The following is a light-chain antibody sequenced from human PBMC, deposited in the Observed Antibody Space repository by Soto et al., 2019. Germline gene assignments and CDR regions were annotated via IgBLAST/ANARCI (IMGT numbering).Light chain of an antibody. J-gene: IGLJ2*01. CDR1: GSNIGSNT. Sequence: SVLTQPPSASGTPGQRVSISCSGSGSNIGSNTVNWYQQLPGTAPKLLIYNNNQRPSGVPDRFSGSKSGTSASLAISGLQSEDEADYYCAAWDDSLNGPIFGGGTKLTVL. V-gene: IGLV1-44*01. CDR3: AAWDDSLNGPI. CDR2: NNN.